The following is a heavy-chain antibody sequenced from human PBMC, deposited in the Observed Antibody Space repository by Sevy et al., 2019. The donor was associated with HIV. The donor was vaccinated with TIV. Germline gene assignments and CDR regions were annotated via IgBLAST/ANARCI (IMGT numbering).Heavy chain of an antibody. V-gene: IGHV3-30-3*01. CDR3: ARGTLGYCSGGSCYYDAFDI. D-gene: IGHD2-15*01. Sequence: GGSLRLSCAASGFTFSSYAMHWVRQAPGKGLEWVAVISYDGSNKYYADSVKGRFTISRDNSKNTLYLQMNSLRAEDTAVYYCARGTLGYCSGGSCYYDAFDIWGQGTMVIVSS. CDR1: GFTFSSYA. CDR2: ISYDGSNK. J-gene: IGHJ3*02.